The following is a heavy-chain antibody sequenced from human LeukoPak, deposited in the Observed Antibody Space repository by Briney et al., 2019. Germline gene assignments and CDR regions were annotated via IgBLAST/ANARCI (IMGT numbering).Heavy chain of an antibody. Sequence: GGSLRLSCAASGITFSTYGMHWVRQAPGKGLEWVAFIWYDGSNKYYADSVKGRFTISRDNSKNTLYLQMNSLRAEDTAVYYCARASLRGDYIRGTSFDYWGQGTLVTVSS. D-gene: IGHD4-17*01. CDR2: IWYDGSNK. CDR3: ARASLRGDYIRGTSFDY. J-gene: IGHJ4*02. V-gene: IGHV3-33*01. CDR1: GITFSTYG.